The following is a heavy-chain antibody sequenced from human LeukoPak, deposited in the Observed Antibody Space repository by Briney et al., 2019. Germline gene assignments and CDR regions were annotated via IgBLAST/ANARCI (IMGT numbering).Heavy chain of an antibody. V-gene: IGHV1-69*13. J-gene: IGHJ6*04. CDR3: ASDPHGYENRFRGMDV. CDR1: GGTFSSYA. CDR2: IIPIFGTA. Sequence: SVKVSCKASGGTFSSYAISWVRQAPGQGLEWMGGIIPIFGTANYAQKFQGRVTITADESTSTAYMELSSLRSEDTAVYYCASDPHGYENRFRGMDVWGKGTTVTVSS. D-gene: IGHD5-12*01.